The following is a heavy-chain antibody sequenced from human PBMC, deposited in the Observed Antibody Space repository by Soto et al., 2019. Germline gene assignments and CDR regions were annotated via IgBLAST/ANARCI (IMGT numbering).Heavy chain of an antibody. D-gene: IGHD2-15*01. CDR1: GGSISSSY. J-gene: IGHJ6*02. CDR2: VYYSGST. V-gene: IGHV4-59*01. CDR3: ARVTGEDSGGSPTRSGMDV. Sequence: QVQLQESGPGLVKPSETLSVTCTVSGGSISSSYWSWIRQPPGKGLEWIGYVYYSGSTNYNPSLKSPVTISIDTSKNPFSLKLSSVTAAARAVYYCARVTGEDSGGSPTRSGMDVWGQGTTVTVSS.